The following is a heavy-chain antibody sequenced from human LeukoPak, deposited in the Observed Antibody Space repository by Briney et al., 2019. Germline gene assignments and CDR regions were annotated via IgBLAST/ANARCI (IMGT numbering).Heavy chain of an antibody. CDR3: ARATYDYGDPGFDY. V-gene: IGHV4-30-4*01. CDR2: IYYIGTT. J-gene: IGHJ4*02. CDR1: GGSISSGDYY. D-gene: IGHD4-17*01. Sequence: PSETLSLTCTVSGGSISSGDYYWSWIRQPPGKGLEWIGYIYYIGTTYYNPSLKSRVTISLDTSKNQFSLKLSSVTAADTAVYFCARATYDYGDPGFDYWGQGTLVTVSS.